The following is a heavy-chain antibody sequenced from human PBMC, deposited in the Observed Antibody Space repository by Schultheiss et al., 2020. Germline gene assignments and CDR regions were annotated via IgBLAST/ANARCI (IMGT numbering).Heavy chain of an antibody. V-gene: IGHV3-48*01. CDR1: GFTFSSYS. Sequence: GGSLRLSCAASGFTFSSYSMNWVRQAPGKGLEWVSYISSSSSTIYYADSVKGRFTISRDNAKNSLYLQMNSLKAEDTAVYYCARDNSGLRRGAFDIWGQGTMVTV. CDR3: ARDNSGLRRGAFDI. D-gene: IGHD7-27*01. CDR2: ISSSSSTI. J-gene: IGHJ3*02.